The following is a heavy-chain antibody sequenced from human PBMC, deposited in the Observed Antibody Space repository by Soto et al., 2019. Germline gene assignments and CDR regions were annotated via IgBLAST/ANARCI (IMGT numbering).Heavy chain of an antibody. J-gene: IGHJ4*02. D-gene: IGHD3-10*01. CDR2: ISGSGGST. CDR3: ARGLLGGSGSYYLGY. Sequence: PGGSLRLSCAASGFTFSSYAMSWVRQAPGKGLEWVSAISGSGGSTYYADSVKGRFTISRDNSKNTLYLQMNSLRAEDTAVYYCARGLLGGSGSYYLGYWGQGTLVTVSS. CDR1: GFTFSSYA. V-gene: IGHV3-23*01.